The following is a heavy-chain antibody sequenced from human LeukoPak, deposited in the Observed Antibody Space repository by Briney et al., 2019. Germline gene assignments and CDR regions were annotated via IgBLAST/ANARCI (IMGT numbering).Heavy chain of an antibody. D-gene: IGHD2-2*01. J-gene: IGHJ4*02. CDR3: ARGKYGDYVGY. V-gene: IGHV4-39*07. CDR2: IYHSGST. Sequence: SETLSLTCTVSGGSISSGTYYWSWIRQPAGKGLEWIGSIYHSGSTYYNPSLKSRVTISVDTSKNQFSLKLSSVTAADTAVYYCARGKYGDYVGYWGQGALVTVSS. CDR1: GGSISSGTYY.